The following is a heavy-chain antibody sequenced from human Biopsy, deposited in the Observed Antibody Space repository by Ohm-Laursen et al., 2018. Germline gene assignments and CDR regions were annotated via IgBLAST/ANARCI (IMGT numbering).Heavy chain of an antibody. CDR3: ARRPYGGTRYWYFDL. J-gene: IGHJ2*01. D-gene: IGHD4-23*01. CDR2: IYYSGTT. V-gene: IGHV4-31*01. CDR1: GGSVGSGGFY. Sequence: TLSLTCTVSGGSVGSGGFYWSWIRQHPGKGLEWIGYIYYSGTTYYNPSLKSLVTISVDTSKNQFSLKLSSVTAADTAVYYCARRPYGGTRYWYFDLWGRGTLVTVSS.